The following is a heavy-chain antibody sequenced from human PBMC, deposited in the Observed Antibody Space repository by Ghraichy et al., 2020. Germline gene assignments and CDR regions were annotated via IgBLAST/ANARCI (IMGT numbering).Heavy chain of an antibody. D-gene: IGHD6-13*01. V-gene: IGHV1-18*01. CDR1: GYTFTSYG. Sequence: ASVKVSCKASGYTFTSYGISWVRQAPGQGLEWMGWISAYNGNTNYAQKLQGRVTMTTDTSTSTAYMELRSLRSDDTAVYYCARESRIAAAGRHFDYWGQGTLVTVSS. J-gene: IGHJ4*02. CDR2: ISAYNGNT. CDR3: ARESRIAAAGRHFDY.